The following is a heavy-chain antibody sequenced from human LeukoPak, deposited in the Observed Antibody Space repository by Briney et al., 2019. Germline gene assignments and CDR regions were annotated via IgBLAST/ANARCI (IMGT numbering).Heavy chain of an antibody. CDR1: GLTFSSYD. CDR3: ARLEQWLVPNGMDV. J-gene: IGHJ6*02. D-gene: IGHD6-19*01. Sequence: GGSLRLSCAASGLTFSSYDMNWVRQAPGKGLEWVSYISISSSTKYYADSVKGRFTISRDNAKNSLYLQMSSLRDEDTAVYYCARLEQWLVPNGMDVWGQGTTVTVSS. CDR2: ISISSSTK. V-gene: IGHV3-48*02.